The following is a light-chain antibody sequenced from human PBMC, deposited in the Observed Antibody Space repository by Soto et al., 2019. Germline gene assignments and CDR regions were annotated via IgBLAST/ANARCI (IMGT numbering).Light chain of an antibody. V-gene: IGLV1-40*01. CDR1: SSNIGAAND. CDR2: GNH. J-gene: IGLJ1*01. CDR3: SSYRTGGPFV. Sequence: QSVLTQPPSVSGAPGQRVTISCTGSSSNIGAANDVHWYQQLPGRAPTLLIYGNHNRPSGVPDRFSGSKSGTSASLAITGLQSEDEADYYCSSYRTGGPFVFGTGTKVTAL.